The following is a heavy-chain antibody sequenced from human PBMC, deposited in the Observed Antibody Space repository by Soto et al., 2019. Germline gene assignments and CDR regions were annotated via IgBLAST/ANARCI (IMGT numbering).Heavy chain of an antibody. CDR2: IYPGDSDT. CDR1: GYSVTSYW. CDR3: ARGSSRYCSGGSCYLAKYYYYGMDV. J-gene: IGHJ6*02. D-gene: IGHD2-15*01. Sequence: PGEALKISGEGSGYSVTSYWSGWVRQVHGKGLEWMGIIYPGDSDTRYSPSFQGQVTISADKSISTAYLQWSSLKASDTAMYYCARGSSRYCSGGSCYLAKYYYYGMDVWGQGTTVTVS. V-gene: IGHV5-51*01.